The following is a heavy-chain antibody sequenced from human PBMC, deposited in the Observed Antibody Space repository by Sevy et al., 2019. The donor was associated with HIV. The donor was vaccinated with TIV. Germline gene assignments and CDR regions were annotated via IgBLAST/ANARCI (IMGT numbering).Heavy chain of an antibody. J-gene: IGHJ4*02. D-gene: IGHD3-22*01. CDR1: GFTFSSYA. V-gene: IGHV3-23*01. CDR2: IRGSGGST. CDR3: AKDRYYDSSGFYVWDY. Sequence: GSLRLSCAASGFTFSSYAMSWVRQAPGKGLEWVSAIRGSGGSTYYAGSAQGRFTISRDNSKNTLYLQMDSLRAEDTAVYYCAKDRYYDSSGFYVWDYWGQGTLVTVSS.